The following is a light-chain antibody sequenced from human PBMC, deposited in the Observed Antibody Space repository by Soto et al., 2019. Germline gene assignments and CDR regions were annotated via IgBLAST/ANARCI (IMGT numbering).Light chain of an antibody. CDR2: LDSDGSH. J-gene: IGLJ2*01. Sequence: QPVLTQSPSASASLGASVKLTCTLSSGHSSYAIAWHQQQPEKGPRHLMKLDSDGSHTKGDAIPDRFSGSSSGAERYLTISSLQSEDEADDYCQTWGTGIHVVFGGGTKLTVL. V-gene: IGLV4-69*01. CDR1: SGHSSYA. CDR3: QTWGTGIHVV.